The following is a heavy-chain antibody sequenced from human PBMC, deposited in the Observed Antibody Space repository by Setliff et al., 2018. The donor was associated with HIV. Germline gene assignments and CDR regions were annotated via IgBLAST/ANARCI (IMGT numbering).Heavy chain of an antibody. Sequence: SETLSLTCTVSGSFINSDYWGWIRQPPGKGLEWIGSIYHSATTYYNPSLWGRVTISIDTSKNQFSLRLSSVTAADTAMYYCVRDDYGYNGKGFDYWGPGTLVTVSS. CDR1: GSFINSDY. CDR2: IYHSATT. J-gene: IGHJ4*02. D-gene: IGHD4-17*01. V-gene: IGHV4-38-2*02. CDR3: VRDDYGYNGKGFDY.